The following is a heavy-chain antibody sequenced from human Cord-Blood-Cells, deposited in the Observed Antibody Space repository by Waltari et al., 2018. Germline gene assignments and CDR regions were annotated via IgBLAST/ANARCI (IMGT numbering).Heavy chain of an antibody. CDR3: AKDAGQQQLVLAFDI. V-gene: IGHV3-23*01. CDR2: ISGSGGRT. D-gene: IGHD6-13*01. J-gene: IGHJ3*02. Sequence: EVQLLESGGGLVQPGGSLRLSCAASGFTFSSYAMSWVRQAPGKGLEWVSAISGSGGRTDYADSVKGRVTISRDNSKNTLYLQMNSLRAEDTAVYYCAKDAGQQQLVLAFDIWGQGTMVTVSS. CDR1: GFTFSSYA.